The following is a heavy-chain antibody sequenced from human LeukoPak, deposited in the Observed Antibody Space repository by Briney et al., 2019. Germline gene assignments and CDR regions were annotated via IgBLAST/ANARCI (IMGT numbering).Heavy chain of an antibody. J-gene: IGHJ4*02. CDR3: ASRGPDRALDY. Sequence: GGSLRLSCGGSGFSFSDYPMDWVRQAPGKGPEWVARIRDKSNGYTTEYAASVRNRFIISRDDSKNSLYFQLNSLKSEDTAVYYCASRGPDRALDYWGQGTMVTVSS. D-gene: IGHD1-26*01. CDR1: GFSFSDYP. CDR2: IRDKSNGYTT. V-gene: IGHV3-72*01.